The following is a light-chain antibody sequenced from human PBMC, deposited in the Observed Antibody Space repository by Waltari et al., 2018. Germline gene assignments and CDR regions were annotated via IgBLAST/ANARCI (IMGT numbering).Light chain of an antibody. Sequence: DIVLTQSPATLSLSPGESATLSCRASQSINNYLARYQQKPGQAPRLLSYSATNRATGIPSRFSGSGSGTDFFLTISSLDPEDFAVYYCQQRSSWPRTFGQGTRVEIK. CDR3: QQRSSWPRT. CDR2: SAT. CDR1: QSINNY. J-gene: IGKJ1*01. V-gene: IGKV3-11*01.